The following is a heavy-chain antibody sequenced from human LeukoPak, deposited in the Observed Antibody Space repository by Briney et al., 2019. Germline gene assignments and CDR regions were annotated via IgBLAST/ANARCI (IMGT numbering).Heavy chain of an antibody. D-gene: IGHD3-10*01. CDR3: ARHLWFGELYHYNWFDP. J-gene: IGHJ5*02. V-gene: IGHV4-39*01. CDR1: GGSISSSSYY. Sequence: SETLSLTCTVSGGSISSSSYYWGWIRQPPGKGLEWIGSIYYSGSTYYNPSLKSRVTISVDTSKNQFSLKLSSVTAADTAVYYCARHLWFGELYHYNWFDPWGQGTLVTVSS. CDR2: IYYSGST.